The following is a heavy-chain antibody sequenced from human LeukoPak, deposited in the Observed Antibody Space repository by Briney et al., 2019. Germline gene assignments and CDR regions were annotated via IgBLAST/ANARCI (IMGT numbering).Heavy chain of an antibody. Sequence: GGSLRLSCAASGFAFSTYWMSWVRQAPGKGLEWVANIKEDGSEKNYVDSVKGRFTISRDNAKNSLYLQMNSLRAEDTAAYYCARARYFDYWGQGMLVTASS. CDR3: ARARYFDY. CDR1: GFAFSTYW. CDR2: IKEDGSEK. V-gene: IGHV3-7*01. J-gene: IGHJ4*02.